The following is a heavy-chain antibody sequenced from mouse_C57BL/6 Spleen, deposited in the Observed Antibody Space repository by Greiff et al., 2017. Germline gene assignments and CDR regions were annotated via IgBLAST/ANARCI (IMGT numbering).Heavy chain of an antibody. D-gene: IGHD3-2*02. V-gene: IGHV1-50*01. CDR2: IDPSDSYT. J-gene: IGHJ4*01. CDR3: ARGSSGGYAMDY. Sequence: QVQLQQPGAELVKPGASVKLSCKASGYTFTSYWMQWVKQRPGQGLEWIGEIDPSDSYTNYNQKFKGKATLTVDTSSSTAYMQLSSLTSEDSAVYYCARGSSGGYAMDYWGQGTSGTVSS. CDR1: GYTFTSYW.